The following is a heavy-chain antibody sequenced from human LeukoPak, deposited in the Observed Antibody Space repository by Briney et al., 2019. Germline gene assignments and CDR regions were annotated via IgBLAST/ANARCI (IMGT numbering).Heavy chain of an antibody. CDR3: ARDEARTGYIHY. CDR1: GGSISSYY. Sequence: TSETLSLTCTVSGGSISSYYWSWVRQTAGKGLEWIGRIYISGTTNYNPSLKSRVTTSLDTSKNQLSLRLTSVTAADTAVYYCARDEARTGYIHYWGQGTLITVSS. V-gene: IGHV4-4*07. D-gene: IGHD5-12*01. J-gene: IGHJ4*02. CDR2: IYISGTT.